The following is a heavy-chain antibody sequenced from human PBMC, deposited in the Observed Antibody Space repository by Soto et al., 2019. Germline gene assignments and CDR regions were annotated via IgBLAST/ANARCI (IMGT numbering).Heavy chain of an antibody. CDR1: GFTFSSYA. D-gene: IGHD3-3*01. CDR3: AKVLQGYYYYLDV. Sequence: PGGSLRLSCAASGFTFSSYAISWVRLAPGKGLEWVSAVGRSGENTYYADSVKGRFTISRDNSKNMVYLQMNSLRAEDTALYYCAKVLQGYYYYLDVWGKGTTVTVSS. V-gene: IGHV3-23*01. J-gene: IGHJ6*03. CDR2: VGRSGENT.